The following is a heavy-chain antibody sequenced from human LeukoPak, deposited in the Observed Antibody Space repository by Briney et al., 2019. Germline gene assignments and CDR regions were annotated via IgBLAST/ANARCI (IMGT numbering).Heavy chain of an antibody. CDR2: INHSGST. CDR3: ARHYTSGWDLDY. D-gene: IGHD6-19*01. CDR1: GGSFSGYY. V-gene: IGHV4-34*01. Sequence: SETLSLTCAVYGGSFSGYYWSWIRQPPGKGLEWIGEINHSGSTNYNPSLKSRVTISIDTSRNQFSLKLTSVTAADTAIYYCARHYTSGWDLDYWGQGTLVTVSS. J-gene: IGHJ4*02.